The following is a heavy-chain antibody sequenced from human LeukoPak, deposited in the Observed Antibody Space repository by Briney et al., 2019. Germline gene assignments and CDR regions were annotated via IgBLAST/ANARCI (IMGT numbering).Heavy chain of an antibody. Sequence: GGSRRLSCAAAGFTFSSYWMSWVRQAPGKGLEWVANIKQDGSEKYYVDSVKGRFTISRDNAKNSLYLQMNSLRAEDTAVYYCARMESWELPVSATKYYYGMDVWGQGTTVTVSS. CDR2: IKQDGSEK. CDR3: ARMESWELPVSATKYYYGMDV. V-gene: IGHV3-7*01. J-gene: IGHJ6*02. CDR1: GFTFSSYW. D-gene: IGHD1-26*01.